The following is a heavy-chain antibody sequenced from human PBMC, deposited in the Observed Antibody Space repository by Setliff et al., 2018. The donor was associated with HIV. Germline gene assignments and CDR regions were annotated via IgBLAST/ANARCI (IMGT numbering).Heavy chain of an antibody. V-gene: IGHV1-18*01. D-gene: IGHD2-8*02. J-gene: IGHJ5*02. CDR2: IGGDNANI. CDR3: ARYADSGTGWFAP. CDR1: GYDFTAYA. Sequence: GASVKVSCKASGYDFTAYAISWVRQAPGQGLEWMGRIGGDNANIKFAQSFQGRVTMTTDTSTNTASVELTSLRSDDTAVYYCARYADSGTGWFAPWGPGTQVTVSS.